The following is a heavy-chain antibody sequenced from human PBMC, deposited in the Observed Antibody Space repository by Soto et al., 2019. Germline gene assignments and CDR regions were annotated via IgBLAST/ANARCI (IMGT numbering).Heavy chain of an antibody. Sequence: PGGSLRLSCAASRFTFSTYEMNWVRQAPGKGLEWVSYISTSGSTVYYADSVKGRFTISRDSTRNSLYLQMNSLRDEDTALYYCVRYCSTTLCNGVATRTFDYWGQGTLVTVSS. J-gene: IGHJ4*02. CDR3: VRYCSTTLCNGVATRTFDY. V-gene: IGHV3-48*03. CDR1: RFTFSTYE. D-gene: IGHD2-2*01. CDR2: ISTSGSTV.